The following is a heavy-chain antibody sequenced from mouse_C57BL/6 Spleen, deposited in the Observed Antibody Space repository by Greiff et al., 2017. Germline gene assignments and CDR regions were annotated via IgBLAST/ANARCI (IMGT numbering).Heavy chain of an antibody. CDR2: IRSKSNNYAT. CDR1: GFSFNTYA. J-gene: IGHJ2*01. Sequence: EVQVVESGGGLVQPKGSLKLSCAASGFSFNTYAMNWVRQAPGKGLEWVARIRSKSNNYATYYADSVKDRFTISRDDSESMLYLQMNNLKTEDTAMYYCVRGDGYSFDYWGQGTTLTVSS. D-gene: IGHD2-3*01. CDR3: VRGDGYSFDY. V-gene: IGHV10-1*01.